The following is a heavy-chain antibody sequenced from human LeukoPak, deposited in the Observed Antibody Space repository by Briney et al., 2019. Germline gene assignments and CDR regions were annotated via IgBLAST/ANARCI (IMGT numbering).Heavy chain of an antibody. CDR3: ARVTLSEIVVFDI. J-gene: IGHJ3*02. CDR2: ISSYNGNT. V-gene: IGHV1-18*04. D-gene: IGHD2-15*01. CDR1: GYTFTGYY. Sequence: ASVKVSCKASGYTFTGYYMHWVRQAPGQGLEWMGWISSYNGNTNYAQKLQGRVTMTTETSTSTAYMELRSLRSDDTAVYYCARVTLSEIVVFDIWGQGTMVTVSS.